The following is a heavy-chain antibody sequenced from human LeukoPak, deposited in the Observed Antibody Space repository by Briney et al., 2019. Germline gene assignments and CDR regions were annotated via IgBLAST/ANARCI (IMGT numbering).Heavy chain of an antibody. V-gene: IGHV3-64*01. CDR3: ARGAMWRTED. CDR2: ISSNGGST. D-gene: IGHD2-2*01. CDR1: GFTFSSYA. J-gene: IGHJ4*02. Sequence: GGSLRLPCAASGFTFSSYAMHWVRQAPGKGLEYVSAISSNGGSTYYANSVKGRFTISRDNSKNTLYLQMGSLRAEDMAVYYCARGAMWRTEDWGQGTLVTVSS.